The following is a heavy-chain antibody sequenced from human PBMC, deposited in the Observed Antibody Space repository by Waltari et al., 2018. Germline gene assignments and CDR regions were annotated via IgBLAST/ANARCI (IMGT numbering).Heavy chain of an antibody. V-gene: IGHV4-61*02. CDR2: IYTSGST. Sequence: QVQLQESGPGLVKPSQTLSLTCTVSGGSISSGSYYWSWIRQPAGKGLEWIGRIYTSGSTNYNPSRKIRVTISVDTSKNQFSLKLSSVTAADTAVYYCARGVKQQLGIDYWGQGTLVTVSS. J-gene: IGHJ4*02. CDR1: GGSISSGSYY. CDR3: ARGVKQQLGIDY. D-gene: IGHD6-13*01.